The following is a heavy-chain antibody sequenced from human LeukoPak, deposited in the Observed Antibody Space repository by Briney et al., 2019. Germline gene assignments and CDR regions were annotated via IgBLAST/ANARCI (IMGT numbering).Heavy chain of an antibody. V-gene: IGHV1-18*01. Sequence: ASVKVFCKASGYTLTSYGLIWVRQAPGQGLEWMGWISAYNGNKNYAHNLQGRVTMTTDTSTSTAYRERRSLRSEDAVGYYCGRTLRITGRVARTNWFDPWGQETLVTVSS. CDR2: ISAYNGNK. CDR3: GRTLRITGRVARTNWFDP. J-gene: IGHJ5*02. D-gene: IGHD1-20*01. CDR1: GYTLTSYG.